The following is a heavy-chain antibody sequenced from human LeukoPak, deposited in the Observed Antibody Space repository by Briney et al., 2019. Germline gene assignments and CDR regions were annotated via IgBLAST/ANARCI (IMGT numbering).Heavy chain of an antibody. Sequence: GASLNISCKGSGYSFTSYWIGWVRQMPGKGLEWMGRIDPSDSYTNYSPSFQGHVTISADKSISTAYLQWSSLKASDTAMYYCASTPSGSHFDPWGQGTLVTVSS. V-gene: IGHV5-10-1*01. CDR2: IDPSDSYT. D-gene: IGHD3-3*01. CDR1: GYSFTSYW. CDR3: ASTPSGSHFDP. J-gene: IGHJ5*02.